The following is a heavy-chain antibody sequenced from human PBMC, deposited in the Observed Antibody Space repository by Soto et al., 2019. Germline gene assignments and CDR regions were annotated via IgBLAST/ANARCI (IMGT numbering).Heavy chain of an antibody. CDR1: GYSFTNYW. J-gene: IGHJ3*02. Sequence: EVQLVQSGAEEKKPGESLKISCKGSGYSFTNYWIGWVRQMPGKGLEWMGIIYPGGSDTTYSPSFQGQVTISADKSISTAYLQWSSLKASDTAMYYCVRPVGATRFGAFIIWGQGTMVTVSS. V-gene: IGHV5-51*01. D-gene: IGHD1-26*01. CDR3: VRPVGATRFGAFII. CDR2: IYPGGSDT.